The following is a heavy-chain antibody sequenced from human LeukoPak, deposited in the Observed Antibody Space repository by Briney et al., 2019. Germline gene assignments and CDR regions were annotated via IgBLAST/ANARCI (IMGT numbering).Heavy chain of an antibody. D-gene: IGHD5-24*01. CDR1: GYTFTSYY. V-gene: IGHV1-46*01. CDR2: INPSGGST. Sequence: ASVKVSCKASGYTFTSYYMHWVRQAPGQGLEWMGIINPSGGSTSYAQKFQGRVTMTRDTSTSTVYMELSNLRSEDTAVYYCARGDDRGEEMATKWEVPYDAFDIWGQGTMVTVSS. CDR3: ARGDDRGEEMATKWEVPYDAFDI. J-gene: IGHJ3*02.